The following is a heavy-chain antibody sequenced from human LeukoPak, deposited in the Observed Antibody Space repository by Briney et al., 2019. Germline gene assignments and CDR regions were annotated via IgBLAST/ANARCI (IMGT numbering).Heavy chain of an antibody. V-gene: IGHV4-34*01. J-gene: IGHJ3*02. CDR2: INHSGST. CDR1: GGSLSGYY. Sequence: SETLSLTCAVYGGSLSGYYGSWIRQPPGKGLEWIGEINHSGSTNYNPSLKSRVTISVDTSKKQFSLKLSSVTAADTAVYYCARGNTVVSRFDAFDIWGQGTMVTVSS. CDR3: ARGNTVVSRFDAFDI. D-gene: IGHD4-23*01.